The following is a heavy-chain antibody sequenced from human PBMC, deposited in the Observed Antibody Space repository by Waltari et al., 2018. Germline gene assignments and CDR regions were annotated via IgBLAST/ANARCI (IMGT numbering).Heavy chain of an antibody. Sequence: QVQPVQSGADVKKPGASVKVSCTVSDYTLTQCSMHRLRHAPGKGLEWMGGFDPEDGETIYAQKFQGRVTMTEDTSTDTAYMELSSLRSEDTAVYYCATGITIFGVVPPDIWGQGTMVTVSS. D-gene: IGHD3-3*01. CDR3: ATGITIFGVVPPDI. V-gene: IGHV1-24*01. CDR1: DYTLTQCS. CDR2: FDPEDGET. J-gene: IGHJ3*02.